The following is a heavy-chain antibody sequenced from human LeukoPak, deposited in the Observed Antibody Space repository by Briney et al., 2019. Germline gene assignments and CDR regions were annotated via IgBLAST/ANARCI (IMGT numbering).Heavy chain of an antibody. CDR1: GYTLNELF. CDR2: FDPQDRET. J-gene: IGHJ4*02. D-gene: IGHD1-26*01. V-gene: IGHV1-24*01. Sequence: ASVKGSCKVSGYTLNELFMHWVRQAPGKGLEWMGGFDPQDRETIYAQEFQGRVTMTEDTSTDTGYMELSSLRSEDTAVYYCATERRPIVGAAFDYWGQGTLVTVSS. CDR3: ATERRPIVGAAFDY.